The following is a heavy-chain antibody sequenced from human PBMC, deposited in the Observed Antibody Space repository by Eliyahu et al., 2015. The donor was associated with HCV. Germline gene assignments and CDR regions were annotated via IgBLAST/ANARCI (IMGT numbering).Heavy chain of an antibody. CDR3: ARGPETKSAYYYNY. CDR2: SIPIFGTP. Sequence: QVQLVQSGAEVKKPGSSVKVSCKASGGTFSSQSIDWVRQAPGQGLEWVGGSIPIFGTPNYAQKFQGRVTITADESTSTAYMELSSLRSEDAAVYYCARGPETKSAYYYNYWGQGTLVTVSA. J-gene: IGHJ4*02. V-gene: IGHV1-69*01. D-gene: IGHD3-22*01. CDR1: GGTFSSQS.